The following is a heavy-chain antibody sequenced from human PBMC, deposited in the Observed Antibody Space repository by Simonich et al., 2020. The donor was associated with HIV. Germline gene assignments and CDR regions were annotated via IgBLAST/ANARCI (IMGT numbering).Heavy chain of an antibody. V-gene: IGHV3-30*07. J-gene: IGHJ4*02. CDR1: GFTLSSYA. CDR2: ISYDGSNK. D-gene: IGHD3-16*01. Sequence: QVQLVESGGGVVQPGRSLRLSCAASGFTLSSYAMHWVRQAPGTGLAWGAVISYDGSNKYYADSGKGRFTISRDNSKNTLYLQMNSLRAEDTAVYYCASGGSISSVWADDYWGQGTLVTVSS. CDR3: ASGGSISSVWADDY.